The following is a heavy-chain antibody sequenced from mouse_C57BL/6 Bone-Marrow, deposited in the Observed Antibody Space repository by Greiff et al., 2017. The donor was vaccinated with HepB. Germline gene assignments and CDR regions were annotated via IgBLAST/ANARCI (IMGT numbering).Heavy chain of an antibody. Sequence: EVKLMESGGGLVKPGGSLKLSCAASGFTFSSYAMSWVRQTPEKRLEWVATISDGGSYTYYPDNVKGRFTISRDNAKNNLYLQMSHLKSEDTAMYYCARDHSSGYDFDYWGQGTTLTVSS. J-gene: IGHJ2*01. V-gene: IGHV5-4*01. CDR3: ARDHSSGYDFDY. CDR1: GFTFSSYA. D-gene: IGHD3-2*02. CDR2: ISDGGSYT.